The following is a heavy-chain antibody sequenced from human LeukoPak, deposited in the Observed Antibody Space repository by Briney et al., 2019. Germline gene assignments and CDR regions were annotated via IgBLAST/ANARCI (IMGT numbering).Heavy chain of an antibody. J-gene: IGHJ4*02. D-gene: IGHD5-18*01. CDR1: GFTFNYYA. V-gene: IGHV3-23*01. CDR2: ISDNEGST. CDR3: ARHDSFIPY. Sequence: PGGSLRLSCAASGFTFNYYAMSWVRQAPGKGLEWVSGISDNEGSTYYTGSVKGCFTISRDNTKNTVYLQMNNLRPDDTAVYFCARHDSFIPYWGQGTLVTVSS.